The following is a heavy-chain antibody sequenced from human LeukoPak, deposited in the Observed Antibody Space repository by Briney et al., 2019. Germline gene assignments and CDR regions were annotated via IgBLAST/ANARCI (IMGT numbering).Heavy chain of an antibody. CDR2: INPSGGST. J-gene: IGHJ4*02. Sequence: GASVKVSCKASGYTFTSYYMHRVRQAPGQGLEWMGIINPSGGSTRNAQKFQGRVTMTRDTSTSTVYMELSSLRSEDTAVYYCARDPVNGGNLNNGYFDQWGQGTLVTVSS. CDR1: GYTFTSYY. D-gene: IGHD4-23*01. CDR3: ARDPVNGGNLNNGYFDQ. V-gene: IGHV1-46*01.